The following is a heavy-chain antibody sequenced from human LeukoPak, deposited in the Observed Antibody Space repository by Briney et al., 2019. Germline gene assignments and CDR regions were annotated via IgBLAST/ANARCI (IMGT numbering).Heavy chain of an antibody. V-gene: IGHV3-21*01. J-gene: IGHJ4*02. Sequence: GGSMRLSCAASGFTFSGYSMNWVRQAPGKGLEWVSSISSSSSYIYYADSVKGRFTISRDNAKNSLYLQMNSLRAEDTAMYYCARDHYDFWSGPSHWGQGTLVTVSS. D-gene: IGHD3-3*01. CDR1: GFTFSGYS. CDR2: ISSSSSYI. CDR3: ARDHYDFWSGPSH.